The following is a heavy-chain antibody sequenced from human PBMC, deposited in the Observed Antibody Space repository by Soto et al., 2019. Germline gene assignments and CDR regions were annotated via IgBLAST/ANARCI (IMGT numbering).Heavy chain of an antibody. Sequence: QITLKESGPTLVKPTQTLTLTCTFSGFSLSTSGVGVGWFRQPPGKALEWLALIYWDDDKRYSPSLKSRLTITKDTSKNQVVLTMTNMDPVDTATYYCAHLRWFGATRDYWGQGTLVTVSS. V-gene: IGHV2-5*02. J-gene: IGHJ4*02. CDR1: GFSLSTSGVG. CDR3: AHLRWFGATRDY. CDR2: IYWDDDK. D-gene: IGHD3-10*01.